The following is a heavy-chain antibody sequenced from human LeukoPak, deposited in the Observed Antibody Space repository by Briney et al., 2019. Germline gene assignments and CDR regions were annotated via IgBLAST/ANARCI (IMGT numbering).Heavy chain of an antibody. V-gene: IGHV4-30-4*01. CDR3: TRRTRIAAGVYNIDF. J-gene: IGHJ4*02. CDR1: GGSISSGDYY. D-gene: IGHD6-25*01. Sequence: MASETLSLTCTVSGGSISSGDYYWSWIRQPPGKGLEWIGYIYYSGSTYYNPSLKSRVTISVDTSKNQFSLKLSSVTAADTAIYYCTRRTRIAAGVYNIDFWGQGTLVTVSS. CDR2: IYYSGST.